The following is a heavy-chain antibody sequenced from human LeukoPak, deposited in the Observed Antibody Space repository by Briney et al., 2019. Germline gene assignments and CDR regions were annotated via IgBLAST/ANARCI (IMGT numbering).Heavy chain of an antibody. Sequence: SVKVSCKASGGTFSSYAISWVRQAPGQGLEWMGGTIPIFGTANYAQKFQGRVTITTDESTSTAYMELSSLRSEDTAVYYCAIEYGGSSDYYMDVWGKGTTVTVSS. CDR3: AIEYGGSSDYYMDV. CDR1: GGTFSSYA. J-gene: IGHJ6*03. D-gene: IGHD5-12*01. V-gene: IGHV1-69*05. CDR2: TIPIFGTA.